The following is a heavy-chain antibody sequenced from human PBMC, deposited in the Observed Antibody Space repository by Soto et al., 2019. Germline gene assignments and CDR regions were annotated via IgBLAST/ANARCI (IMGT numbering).Heavy chain of an antibody. Sequence: SETLSLTCTVSGGSIVSSSYCCGWIRQPPWSGLEWIGSIYYSGSTYYNPSLKSRVTISVDTSKNQFSLKLSSVTAADTAVYYCARLGRYYDSSGYSYYFDYWGQGTLVTVSS. CDR1: GGSIVSSSYC. D-gene: IGHD3-22*01. CDR3: ARLGRYYDSSGYSYYFDY. CDR2: IYYSGST. V-gene: IGHV4-39*01. J-gene: IGHJ4*02.